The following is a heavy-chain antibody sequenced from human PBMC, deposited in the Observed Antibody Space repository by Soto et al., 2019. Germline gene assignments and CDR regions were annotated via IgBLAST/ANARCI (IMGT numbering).Heavy chain of an antibody. CDR3: ATGEVVPSFPNWLDT. V-gene: IGHV1-69*12. Sequence: VQFVQSGAELKKPGSSVRVSCRASGGTIKTYTLSWVRQAPGQGLEWMGAFILSFPAPNFAQRFKGRLTLTADESTNTGFMELSGLRPEDTALYFCATGEVVPSFPNWLDTWGQGTHVIVSS. CDR2: FILSFPAP. CDR1: GGTIKTYT. D-gene: IGHD2-21*01. J-gene: IGHJ5*02.